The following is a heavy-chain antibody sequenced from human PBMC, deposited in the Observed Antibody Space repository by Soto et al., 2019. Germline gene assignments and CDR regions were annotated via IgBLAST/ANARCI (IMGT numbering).Heavy chain of an antibody. CDR2: INHSGFT. J-gene: IGHJ4*02. Sequence: SETLSLTCDVSGGSFTGYYWSWIRQPSGKGLEWIGEINHSGFTNYNPSLTGRVTISLDTSKSQFSLKLSSLTAADTAFYFCARGHGRFAHWGQGTLVTVSS. CDR1: GGSFTGYY. V-gene: IGHV4-34*01. CDR3: ARGHGRFAH.